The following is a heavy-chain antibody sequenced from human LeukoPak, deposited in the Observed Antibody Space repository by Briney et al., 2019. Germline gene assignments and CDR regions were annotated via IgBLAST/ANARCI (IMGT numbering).Heavy chain of an antibody. J-gene: IGHJ4*02. CDR2: INSDGSSR. V-gene: IGHV3-74*01. CDR3: ARGGPDSSDYSSLFDY. D-gene: IGHD3-22*01. CDR1: GFTFSNYW. Sequence: GGSLRLSCAASGFTFSNYWMSWVRPAPGKGRPWVSRINSDGSSRHYADSVKGRFTISRDNAKNTLHLQITSLRAEDTAVYYCARGGPDSSDYSSLFDYWGQGILVTVSS.